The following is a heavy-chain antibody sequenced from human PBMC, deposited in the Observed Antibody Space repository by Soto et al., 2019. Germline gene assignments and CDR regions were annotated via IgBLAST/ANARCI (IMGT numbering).Heavy chain of an antibody. J-gene: IGHJ5*01. CDR3: ARLRGGTAGCSGGSCYFNWFDP. V-gene: IGHV4-39*01. D-gene: IGHD2-15*01. Sequence: PSETLSLTCTVSGGSISSSSYYWGWIRQPPGKGLEWIGSIYYSGSTYYNPSLKSRVTISVDTSKNQFSLKLSSVTAADTVVYYCARLRGGTAGCSGGSCYFNWFDPWGQGTLVTVSS. CDR2: IYYSGST. CDR1: GGSISSSSYY.